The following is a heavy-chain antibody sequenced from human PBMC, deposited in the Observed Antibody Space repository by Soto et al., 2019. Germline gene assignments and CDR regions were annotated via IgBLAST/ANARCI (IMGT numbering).Heavy chain of an antibody. CDR1: GYTFTSYG. D-gene: IGHD3-3*01. CDR3: ARDGPRGYYDFWSGYGPGYYYGMDV. V-gene: IGHV1-18*01. J-gene: IGHJ6*02. Sequence: ASVKVSCKASGYTFTSYGISWVRQAPGQGLEWMGWISAYNGNTNYAQKLQGRVTMTTDTSTSTAYMELRSLRSDDTAVYYCARDGPRGYYDFWSGYGPGYYYGMDVWGQGTTVTVSS. CDR2: ISAYNGNT.